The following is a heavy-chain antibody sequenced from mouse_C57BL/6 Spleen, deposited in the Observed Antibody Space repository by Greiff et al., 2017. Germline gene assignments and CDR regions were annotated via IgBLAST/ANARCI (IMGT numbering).Heavy chain of an antibody. CDR3: ARGGFYYAMDY. CDR2: IYPGSGST. V-gene: IGHV1-55*01. CDR1: GYTFTSYW. J-gene: IGHJ4*01. Sequence: VQLQQPGAELVKPGASVKMSCKASGYTFTSYWITWVKQRPGQGLAWIGDIYPGSGSTNYNEKFKSKATLTVDTSSSTAYMQLSSLTSEDSAVYYCARGGFYYAMDYWGQGTSVTVSS.